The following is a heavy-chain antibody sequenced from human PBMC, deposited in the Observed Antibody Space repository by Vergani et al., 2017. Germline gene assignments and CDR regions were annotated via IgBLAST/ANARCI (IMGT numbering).Heavy chain of an antibody. CDR2: INPIDSKI. V-gene: IGHV5-51*01. CDR1: ESSFISNE. D-gene: IGHD2-21*01. J-gene: IGHJ4*02. Sequence: EVMLVQSGAEVKKPGESLKISCKYSESSFISNEIAWVRQMSGKGLQWMGNINPIDSKIAYSPSFQGQAIMSLDKSIITAYLQWRSLKASDTAIYYCTRHVPCGDGACLHFDHWGQGTQVTVSS. CDR3: TRHVPCGDGACLHFDH.